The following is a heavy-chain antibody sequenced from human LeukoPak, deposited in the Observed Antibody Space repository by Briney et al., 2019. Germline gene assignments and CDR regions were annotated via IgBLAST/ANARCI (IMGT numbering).Heavy chain of an antibody. D-gene: IGHD1-26*01. V-gene: IGHV4-59*01. J-gene: IGHJ4*02. CDR1: GGSISSYY. CDR3: ARGILSGSYYFDY. CDR2: IYYSGST. Sequence: SETLSLTCTVSGGSISSYYWSWIRQPPGKGLEWIGYIYYSGSTNYNPSLKSRVTISVDTSKNQFSLKLSSVTAADTAVYYCARGILSGSYYFDYWGQGTLVTVSS.